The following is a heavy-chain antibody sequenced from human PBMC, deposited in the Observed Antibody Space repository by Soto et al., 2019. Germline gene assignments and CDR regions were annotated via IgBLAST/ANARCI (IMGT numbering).Heavy chain of an antibody. V-gene: IGHV1-2*02. D-gene: IGHD6-19*01. CDR3: ASGGGVGVAGSAAFDM. CDR1: GYPVTAYY. J-gene: IGHJ3*02. Sequence: QLHLVQSGAVVKKPGASVTVSCSASGYPVTAYYMHWVRQAPGRGLEWMGGINPATGAAKYTQTLQGRVTRTRGTSTSTVFMGLSVLTSADTAVFYRASGGGVGVAGSAAFDMWGQGTLVTVSS. CDR2: INPATGAA.